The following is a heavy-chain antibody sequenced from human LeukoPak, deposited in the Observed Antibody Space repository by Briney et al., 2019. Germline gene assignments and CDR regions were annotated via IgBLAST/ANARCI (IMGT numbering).Heavy chain of an antibody. CDR1: GFSFSSYW. CDR3: ARGFRGWYAEGFDY. V-gene: IGHV3-7*01. J-gene: IGHJ4*02. Sequence: GGSLRLSCAASGFSFSSYWMSWVRQAPGRGLEWVANIKQDGSEKYYVDSVKGRFTISRDNAKNSLYLQMNSLRAEDTAVYYCARGFRGWYAEGFDYWGQGTLVTVSS. D-gene: IGHD6-19*01. CDR2: IKQDGSEK.